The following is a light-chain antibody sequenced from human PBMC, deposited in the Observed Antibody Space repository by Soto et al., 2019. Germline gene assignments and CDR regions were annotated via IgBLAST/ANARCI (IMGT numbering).Light chain of an antibody. CDR2: DAS. CDR3: QQIHSTCCT. V-gene: IGKV1-39*01. CDR1: QSISNY. J-gene: IGKJ1*01. Sequence: DIQMTQSPSSLSASVGDRVTITCRASQSISNYLNWYQQKPGKVPKLLIYDASSLQIGVPTRFSGSGSGTDFTLTISSLQPDEFATYYCQQIHSTCCTFGQGPKVEIK.